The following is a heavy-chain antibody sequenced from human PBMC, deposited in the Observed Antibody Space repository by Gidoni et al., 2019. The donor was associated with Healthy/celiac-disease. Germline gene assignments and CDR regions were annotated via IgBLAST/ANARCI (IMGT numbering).Heavy chain of an antibody. CDR2: IYPGDSDT. CDR1: GYSFTSYW. CDR3: ARRPGYSYGPQRYWYFDL. J-gene: IGHJ2*01. V-gene: IGHV5-51*01. Sequence: EVQLVPSGAEVKKPGESLKISCKGSGYSFTSYWLGWVRQMPRKGLEWMGIIYPGDSDTRYRPSFQGQVTTSADKSISTAYLQWSSLKASDTAMYYCARRPGYSYGPQRYWYFDLWGRGTLVTVSS. D-gene: IGHD5-18*01.